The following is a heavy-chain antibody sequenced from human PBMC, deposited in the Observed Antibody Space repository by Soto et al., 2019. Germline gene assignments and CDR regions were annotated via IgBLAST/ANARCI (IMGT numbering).Heavy chain of an antibody. D-gene: IGHD6-6*01. Sequence: ASVKVSCKASGFSFTGYYIHWLRQAPGQGLEWMGWINTHSGGTEYAQKFQGRVTLTRDTSIATAYLTLTSLTSDDTALYYCAKDLTRQLAYWLDPWGQGTQVTVSS. CDR2: INTHSGGT. CDR3: AKDLTRQLAYWLDP. V-gene: IGHV1-2*02. CDR1: GFSFTGYY. J-gene: IGHJ5*02.